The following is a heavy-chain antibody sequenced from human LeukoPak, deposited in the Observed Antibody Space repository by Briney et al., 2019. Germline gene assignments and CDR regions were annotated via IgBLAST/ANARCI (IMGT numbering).Heavy chain of an antibody. CDR1: GFTFSSYW. CDR2: INSDGSSR. J-gene: IGHJ4*02. V-gene: IGHV3-74*01. CDR3: AREDYSGYDFYDY. Sequence: GGSLRLACAASGFTFSSYWMHWVRQAPGKGLVWVSLINSDGSSRNYADSVKGRFTISRDNAKNTLYLQMNSLRVEDTAVYYCAREDYSGYDFYDYWGQGSLVTVSS. D-gene: IGHD5-12*01.